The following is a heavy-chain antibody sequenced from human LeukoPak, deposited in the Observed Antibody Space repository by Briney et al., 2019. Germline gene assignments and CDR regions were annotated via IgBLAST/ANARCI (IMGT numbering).Heavy chain of an antibody. D-gene: IGHD3-10*01. CDR2: ISTSGNTK. CDR3: VRDRNYFGSGDFDY. J-gene: IGHJ4*02. V-gene: IGHV3-48*02. CDR1: GFTFSSHS. Sequence: GGSLRLSCAASGFTFSSHSMNWVRQAPGKGLSWVSYISTSGNTKYYADSVQGRFTISRDNARNSLSLQLNSLRDEDTAVYYCVRDRNYFGSGDFDYWGQGALVTVSS.